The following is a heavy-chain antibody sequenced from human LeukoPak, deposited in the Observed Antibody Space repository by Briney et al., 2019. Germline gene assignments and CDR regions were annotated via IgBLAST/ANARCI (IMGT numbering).Heavy chain of an antibody. Sequence: GRSLRLSCAASGFTFSSYAMHWVRQAPGKGLEWVAVISYDGSNKYYADSVKGRFTISRDNSKNTLYLQMNSLRAEDTAVYYCARAVGIQLWLDWGQGTLVTVSS. D-gene: IGHD5-18*01. V-gene: IGHV3-30*01. CDR2: ISYDGSNK. CDR3: ARAVGIQLWLD. CDR1: GFTFSSYA. J-gene: IGHJ4*02.